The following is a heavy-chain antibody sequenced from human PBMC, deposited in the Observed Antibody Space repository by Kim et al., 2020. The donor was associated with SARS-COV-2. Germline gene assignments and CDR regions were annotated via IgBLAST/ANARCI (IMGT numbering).Heavy chain of an antibody. CDR2: ISSSSSYI. CDR1: GFTFSSYS. J-gene: IGHJ4*02. CDR3: ARDRGSGYDPGFY. D-gene: IGHD5-12*01. Sequence: LSLSCAASGFTFSSYSMNWVRQAPGKGLEWVSSISSSSSYIYYADSVKGRFTISRDNAKNSLYLQMNSLRAEDTAVYYCARDRGSGYDPGFYWGQGILVTVSS. V-gene: IGHV3-21*01.